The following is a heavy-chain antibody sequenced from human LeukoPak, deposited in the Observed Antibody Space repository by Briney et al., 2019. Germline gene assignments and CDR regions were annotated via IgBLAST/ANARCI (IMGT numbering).Heavy chain of an antibody. V-gene: IGHV4-38-2*02. D-gene: IGHD3-10*01. CDR2: IYHSGST. Sequence: PSETLSLTCAVYGGSFSGYYWGWIRQPPGKGLEWIGSIYHSGSTYYNPSLKSRVTISVDTSKNQFSLKLSSVTAADTAVYYCARDRSYYGSGSYYNFDYWGQGTLVTVSS. J-gene: IGHJ4*02. CDR1: GGSFSGYY. CDR3: ARDRSYYGSGSYYNFDY.